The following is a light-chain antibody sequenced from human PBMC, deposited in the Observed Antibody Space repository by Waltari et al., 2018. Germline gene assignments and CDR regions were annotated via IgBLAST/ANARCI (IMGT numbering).Light chain of an antibody. CDR3: QQYNNWPLT. J-gene: IGKJ4*01. CDR1: QSVSRY. CDR2: AAS. Sequence: DIQMTQSPSSLAASVGDRVIISCRASQSVSRYLNWYQQKPGKAPKLLSSAASTLQSGVPSMFSGSGSGTDFTLTISSLQSEDFAVYYCQQYNNWPLTFGGGTKVEIK. V-gene: IGKV1-39*01.